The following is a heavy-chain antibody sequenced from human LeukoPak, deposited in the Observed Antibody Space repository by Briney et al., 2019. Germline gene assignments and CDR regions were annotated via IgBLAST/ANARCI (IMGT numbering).Heavy chain of an antibody. V-gene: IGHV3-23*01. Sequence: GGSLRLSCAASGFTFTTYVMSWVRQASGKGLDWVSTIIPSGDNTFHADSVKGRFTISRDNSKNTLYLQMNSLRVEDAAVYYCVKGGWGDNWGKGILVTVSS. J-gene: IGHJ4*02. CDR2: IIPSGDNT. CDR3: VKGGWGDN. D-gene: IGHD3-10*01. CDR1: GFTFTTYV.